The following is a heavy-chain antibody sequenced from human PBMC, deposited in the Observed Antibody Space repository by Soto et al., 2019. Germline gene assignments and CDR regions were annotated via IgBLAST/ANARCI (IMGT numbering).Heavy chain of an antibody. CDR1: GFTVSSNY. Sequence: EVQLVESGGGLIQPGGSLRLSCAASGFTVSSNYMSWVRQAPGKGLEWVSVIYSGGSTYYADSVKGRFTISRDNSKNTLDLQMNSLRAEDTAVYYCARELYGAYREYYFDYWGQGTLVTVSS. CDR3: ARELYGAYREYYFDY. D-gene: IGHD4-17*01. CDR2: IYSGGST. J-gene: IGHJ4*02. V-gene: IGHV3-53*01.